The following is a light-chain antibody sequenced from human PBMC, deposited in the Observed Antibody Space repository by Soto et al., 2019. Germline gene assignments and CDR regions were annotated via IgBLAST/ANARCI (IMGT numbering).Light chain of an antibody. J-gene: IGLJ1*01. CDR2: EVS. V-gene: IGLV2-14*01. CDR3: SSYTSSTTLV. CDR1: SSDVGGYDS. Sequence: QSALTQPASVSGSPGQSITISCTGTSSDVGGYDSVSWYQQHPGKAPKVMIYEVSNRPSGVSNRFSGSKSGNTASLTISGLQAEDEADYYCSSYTSSTTLVFGTGTKVTVL.